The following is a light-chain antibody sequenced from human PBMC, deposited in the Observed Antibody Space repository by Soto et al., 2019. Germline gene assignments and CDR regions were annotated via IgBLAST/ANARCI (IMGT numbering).Light chain of an antibody. Sequence: DIQITQSPASLSACVVGIVTITCRASQTITTWLAWYQQKPGKAPKLLIYEASIFESRVPSRFSGSGSGTQFTLTISSLQPDDFATYYCQQYNSYPWTFSQGTKVDIK. CDR1: QTITTW. J-gene: IGKJ1*01. CDR2: EAS. CDR3: QQYNSYPWT. V-gene: IGKV1-5*03.